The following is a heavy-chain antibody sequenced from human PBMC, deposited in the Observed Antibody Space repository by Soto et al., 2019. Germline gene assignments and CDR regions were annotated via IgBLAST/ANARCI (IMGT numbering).Heavy chain of an antibody. CDR3: ARHGGIAVAGNWFDP. Sequence: SETLSLTCTVSGGSISSSSYYWGWIRQPPGKGLEWFGSINFSGRTYYNPSLKSRVTISVETSKNQFSLKLSSVTAADTAVYYCARHGGIAVAGNWFDPWGQGTLVTVSS. D-gene: IGHD6-19*01. CDR1: GGSISSSSYY. J-gene: IGHJ5*02. V-gene: IGHV4-39*01. CDR2: INFSGRT.